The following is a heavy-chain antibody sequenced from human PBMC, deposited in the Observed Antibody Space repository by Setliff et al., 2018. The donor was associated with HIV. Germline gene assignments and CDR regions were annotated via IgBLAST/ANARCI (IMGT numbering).Heavy chain of an antibody. Sequence: GGSLRLSCAASGFTFGDYVMNWVRQAPGKGLEWVSEISSSGITTYYADSVKGRFTISRDNSKDTLYLQMNSLRAEDTAVYYCAKDPNSGSYYRTTVGCYFDYWGQGTLVTVSS. CDR2: ISSSGITT. V-gene: IGHV3-23*01. J-gene: IGHJ4*02. CDR1: GFTFGDYV. D-gene: IGHD1-26*01. CDR3: AKDPNSGSYYRTTVGCYFDY.